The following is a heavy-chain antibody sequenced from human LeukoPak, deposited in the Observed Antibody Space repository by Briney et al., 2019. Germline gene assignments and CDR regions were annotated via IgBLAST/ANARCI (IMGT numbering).Heavy chain of an antibody. D-gene: IGHD4-23*01. CDR2: IKQDGSEK. V-gene: IGHV3-7*05. J-gene: IGHJ4*02. Sequence: PGRSLRLSCTASGFTFGDYAMSWVRQAPGKGLEWVANIKQDGSEKYYVDSVKGRFTISRDNAKNSLYLQMNSLRGEDTAVYYCARAPEGYTVVTIFDFWGQGALVTVSS. CDR3: ARAPEGYTVVTIFDF. CDR1: GFTFGDYA.